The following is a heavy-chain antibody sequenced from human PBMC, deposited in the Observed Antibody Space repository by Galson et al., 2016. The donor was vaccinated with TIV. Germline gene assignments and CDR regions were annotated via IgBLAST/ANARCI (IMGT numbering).Heavy chain of an antibody. CDR2: ISPLFGTT. J-gene: IGHJ4*02. D-gene: IGHD2/OR15-2a*01. V-gene: IGHV1-69*05. CDR3: ARSDKYYVERTGFDC. Sequence: SVKVSCKASGVIFSSNAFNWVRQAPGHGLEWVGGISPLFGTTNYAQRFQGRVTFTTDASKTTAYMELTSLTSEDTAVYYCARSDKYYVERTGFDCWGQGTLVTVSS. CDR1: GVIFSSNA.